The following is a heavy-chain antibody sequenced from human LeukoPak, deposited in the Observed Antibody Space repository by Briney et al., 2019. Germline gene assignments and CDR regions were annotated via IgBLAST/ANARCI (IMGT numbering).Heavy chain of an antibody. J-gene: IGHJ4*02. V-gene: IGHV4-34*01. CDR2: INHSGST. CDR3: ARGGVRYFDWLLSGYYFDY. Sequence: SETLSLTCAVYGGSFSGYYWSWIRQPPGKGMEWIGEINHSGSTNYNPSLKSRVTISVDTSKNQFSLKLSSVTAADTAVYYCARGGVRYFDWLLSGYYFDYWGQGNPGHRLL. D-gene: IGHD3-9*01. CDR1: GGSFSGYY.